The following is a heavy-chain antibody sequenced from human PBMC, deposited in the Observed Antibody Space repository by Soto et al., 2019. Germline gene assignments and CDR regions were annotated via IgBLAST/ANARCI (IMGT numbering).Heavy chain of an antibody. CDR2: ISVYNGDT. D-gene: IGHD4-17*01. CDR1: GYTFSNYG. CDR3: ARTDSGDYVPPLDS. Sequence: QVQLVQSGAEVKKPGASVKVSCKASGYTFSNYGISWVRQAPGQGLEWMGTISVYNGDTNYAQKFQGRVTMTTDTSTSTAHMEVRSLRSDDTAVYYCARTDSGDYVPPLDSWGQGTLGTGS. J-gene: IGHJ5*01. V-gene: IGHV1-18*01.